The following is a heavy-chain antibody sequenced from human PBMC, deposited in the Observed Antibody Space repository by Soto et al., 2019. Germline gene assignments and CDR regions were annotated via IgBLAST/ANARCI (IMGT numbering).Heavy chain of an antibody. CDR1: GFSFNEAW. Sequence: EVQLVESAGGLVKPGGSLRLSCVASGFSFNEAWMNWVRQAPGQGLEWVGRIKTSAGGGATNYAATVQGRFTISRDDSKNTLSLHMNSLRTEDTAIYYCTTGSVEGIWGQGTTVIVSS. D-gene: IGHD2-15*01. CDR3: TTGSVEGI. V-gene: IGHV3-15*07. CDR2: IKTSAGGGAT. J-gene: IGHJ6*02.